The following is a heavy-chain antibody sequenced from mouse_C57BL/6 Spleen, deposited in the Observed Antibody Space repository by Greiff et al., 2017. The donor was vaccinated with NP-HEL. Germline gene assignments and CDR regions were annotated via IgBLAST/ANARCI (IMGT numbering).Heavy chain of an antibody. Sequence: QVQLKQSGPELVKPGASVKISCKASGYAFSSSWMNWVKQRPGKGLEWIGRLYPGDGDTNYNGKFKGKATLTADKSSSTAYMQLSSLTSEDSAVYFCARNLQVDVWGTGTTVTVSS. CDR1: GYAFSSSW. V-gene: IGHV1-82*01. CDR2: LYPGDGDT. J-gene: IGHJ1*03. CDR3: ARNLQVDV. D-gene: IGHD5-1*01.